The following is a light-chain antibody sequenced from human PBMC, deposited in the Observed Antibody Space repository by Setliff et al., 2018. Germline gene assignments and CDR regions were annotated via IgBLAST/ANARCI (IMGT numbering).Light chain of an antibody. J-gene: IGLJ1*01. CDR3: SAYAGSNNWGV. Sequence: SVLTQPPSASGSPGQSVTISCTGTNSDVGGYGYVSWYQQHPGKAPKLMIHEVNKRPSGVPDRFSGSKSGNTASLTVSGLQAEDEADYYCSAYAGSNNWGVFGTGTKVTV. V-gene: IGLV2-8*01. CDR1: NSDVGGYGY. CDR2: EVN.